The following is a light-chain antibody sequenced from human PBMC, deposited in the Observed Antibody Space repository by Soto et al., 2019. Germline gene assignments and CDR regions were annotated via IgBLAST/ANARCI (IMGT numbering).Light chain of an antibody. CDR2: AVS. CDR3: QPLNTYPRT. Sequence: IQLTQSPSSLSASVGDRVIITCRASQGISSYLAWYQQKPVKAPKLLIYAVSTFQSGVPSRFSGSGSGTDFTLPISSLQPEDFATYYCQPLNTYPRTFGPGTKVDIK. J-gene: IGKJ3*01. V-gene: IGKV1-9*01. CDR1: QGISSY.